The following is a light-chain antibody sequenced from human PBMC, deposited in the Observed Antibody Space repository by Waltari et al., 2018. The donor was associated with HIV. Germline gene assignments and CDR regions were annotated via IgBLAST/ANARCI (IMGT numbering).Light chain of an antibody. CDR1: SSDVGAYDY. J-gene: IGLJ2*01. CDR3: GSYTTTSTLGV. Sequence: QSALPQPASVSGSPAQSIPISCIGSSSDVGAYDYVSRYQHHPGTAPKLLIYDVTHRPSVISARFSGSKSGNTASLTISGLQADDEADYYCGSYTTTSTLGVFGGGTKLTVL. CDR2: DVT. V-gene: IGLV2-14*03.